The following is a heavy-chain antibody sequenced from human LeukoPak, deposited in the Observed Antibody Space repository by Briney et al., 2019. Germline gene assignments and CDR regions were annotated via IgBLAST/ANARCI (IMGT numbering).Heavy chain of an antibody. CDR3: AREVCTNGVCYSDY. D-gene: IGHD2-8*01. CDR2: IIPIFGTA. CDR1: GGTFSSYA. J-gene: IGHJ4*02. Sequence: SVKVSCKASGGTFSSYAISWVRQAPGQGLEWMGGIIPIFGTANYAQKFQGRVTITADKSTSTAYMELSSLRSEDTAVYYCAREVCTNGVCYSDYWGQGTLVTVSS. V-gene: IGHV1-69*06.